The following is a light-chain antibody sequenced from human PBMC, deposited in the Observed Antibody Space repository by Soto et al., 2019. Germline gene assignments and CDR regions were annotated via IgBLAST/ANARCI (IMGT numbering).Light chain of an antibody. CDR3: HQYNHWYT. CDR1: QSANNN. V-gene: IGKV3-15*01. J-gene: IGKJ2*01. CDR2: GAS. Sequence: EIVLTQSPATLSVSPGERATLSCRASQSANNNLAWYQQKAGQAPRLLIYGASTRAPGVPARFSGSGFGTEFPLTTSSLQSEDIEFYQCHQYNHWYTFGRGPKLEIK.